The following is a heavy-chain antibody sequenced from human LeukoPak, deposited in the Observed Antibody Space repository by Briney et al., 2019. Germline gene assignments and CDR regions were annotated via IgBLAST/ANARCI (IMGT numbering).Heavy chain of an antibody. CDR1: GYIFTTYY. J-gene: IGHJ5*02. CDR3: ARDLGILQYMNWFDP. D-gene: IGHD3-9*01. V-gene: IGHV1-46*01. Sequence: ASVKVSCKASGYIFTTYYIHWVRQAPGQGLEWMGIINPSGGSTTYALKFQGRVTMTRDTSTSTVYMELSSLRSEDTAVYYCARDLGILQYMNWFDPWGQGTLVTVSS. CDR2: INPSGGST.